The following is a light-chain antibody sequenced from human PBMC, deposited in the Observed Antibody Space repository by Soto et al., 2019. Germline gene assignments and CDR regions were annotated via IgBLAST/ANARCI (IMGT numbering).Light chain of an antibody. CDR3: QQYNSYWT. CDR2: DAS. CDR1: ERISSW. Sequence: IQMTQSPSTLSASLGDIVTITCRASERISSWLAWYQQKPGKAPKLLIYDASSLESGVPSRFSGSGSGTEFTLTISSLQPDDFATYYCQQYNSYWTFGQGTKVDIK. J-gene: IGKJ1*01. V-gene: IGKV1-5*01.